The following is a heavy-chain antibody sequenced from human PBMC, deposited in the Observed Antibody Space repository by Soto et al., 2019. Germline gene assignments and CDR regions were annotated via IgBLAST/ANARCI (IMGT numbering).Heavy chain of an antibody. CDR3: AREVGHMDV. CDR1: GYTFTTYG. J-gene: IGHJ6*02. Sequence: ASVKVSCKAFGYTFTTYGINWVRQAPGQGLEWMGWVSPYNGDTTYVQKVQGRVTMTTDTSTRTAYLELGSLRSDDTAVYYCAREVGHMDVWGQGTTVTVSS. CDR2: VSPYNGDT. V-gene: IGHV1-18*04.